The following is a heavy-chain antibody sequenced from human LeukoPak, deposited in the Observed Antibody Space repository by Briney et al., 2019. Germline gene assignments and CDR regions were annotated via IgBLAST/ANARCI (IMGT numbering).Heavy chain of an antibody. V-gene: IGHV3-23*01. CDR2: VSLTGDNM. Sequence: GGSLRLSCSASGFTFSSYGMSWFRQAPGKGLEWVSVVSLTGDNMFYADSVKGRFTISRDNSKNTMYLQMDSLRVDDTAVYYCAKVATPNTLDAFDIWGQGTMVTVSS. D-gene: IGHD1/OR15-1a*01. J-gene: IGHJ3*02. CDR1: GFTFSSYG. CDR3: AKVATPNTLDAFDI.